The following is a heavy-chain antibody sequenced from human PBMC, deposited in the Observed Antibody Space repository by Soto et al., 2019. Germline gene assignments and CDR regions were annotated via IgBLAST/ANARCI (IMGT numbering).Heavy chain of an antibody. CDR1: GYSFTSYW. CDR3: ARQSWRSGWRHDAFDI. D-gene: IGHD6-19*01. Sequence: GESLKISCKGSGYSFTSYWIGWVRQMPGKGLEWMGIIYPGDSDTRYSPSFQGQVTISADKSISTAYLQWSSLKASDTAMYYCARQSWRSGWRHDAFDIWGQGTMVTVSS. V-gene: IGHV5-51*01. J-gene: IGHJ3*02. CDR2: IYPGDSDT.